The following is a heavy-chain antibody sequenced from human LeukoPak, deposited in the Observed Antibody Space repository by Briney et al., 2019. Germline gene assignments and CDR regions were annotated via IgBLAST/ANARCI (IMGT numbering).Heavy chain of an antibody. D-gene: IGHD3-22*01. CDR2: ISRDGRTN. CDR1: GFTFSSYV. CDR3: ATGDDTSGPDLYYFDF. Sequence: GGSLRLSCAASGFTFSSYVMHSVRQAPGKGLEWVAVISRDGRTNYCADSVKGRFTISRDNSKNTLYVQMNSLRAEDTAVYYCATGDDTSGPDLYYFDFWGQGTLVTVSS. J-gene: IGHJ4*02. V-gene: IGHV3-30*04.